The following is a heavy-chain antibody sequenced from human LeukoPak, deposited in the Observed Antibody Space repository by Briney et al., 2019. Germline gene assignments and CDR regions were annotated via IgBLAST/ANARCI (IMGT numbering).Heavy chain of an antibody. J-gene: IGHJ4*02. CDR3: ARRVAGSGYRDS. CDR2: IYYTGST. D-gene: IGHD3-22*01. Sequence: SETLSLTCTLSGGSISSSSHYWGWIRQPPGMGLEWIGNIYYTGSTNYNPSLKSRVTISVDTSKNQFSLKLSSVTAADAADYYCARRVAGSGYRDSWGQGTLVTVSS. V-gene: IGHV4-39*01. CDR1: GGSISSSSHY.